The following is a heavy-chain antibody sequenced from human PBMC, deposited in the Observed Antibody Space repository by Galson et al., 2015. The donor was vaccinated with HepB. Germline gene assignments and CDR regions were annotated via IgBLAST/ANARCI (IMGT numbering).Heavy chain of an antibody. Sequence: SVKVSCKASGGTFSSYAISWVRQAPGQGLEWMGGIIPIFGTANYAQKFQGRVTITADKSTSTAYMELSSLGSEDTAVYYCARSSITSTYYYDSSGYYYYYYYGMDVWGQGTTVTVSS. CDR3: ARSSITSTYYYDSSGYYYYYYYGMDV. D-gene: IGHD3-22*01. J-gene: IGHJ6*02. CDR1: GGTFSSYA. CDR2: IIPIFGTA. V-gene: IGHV1-69*06.